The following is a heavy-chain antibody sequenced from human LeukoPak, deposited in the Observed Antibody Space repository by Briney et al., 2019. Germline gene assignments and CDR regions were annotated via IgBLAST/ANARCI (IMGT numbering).Heavy chain of an antibody. CDR1: GDSVSSNSAA. Sequence: SQTLSLTCAISGDSVSSNSAAWNWIRQSPSRGLEWLGRTYYRSKWYNDYAVSVKSRITINPDTSKNQFSLQLNSVTPEDTAVYYCARGSGVSRMTAMVFYYGMDVWGQGTTVTVSS. V-gene: IGHV6-1*01. CDR3: ARGSGVSRMTAMVFYYGMDV. CDR2: TYYRSKWYN. D-gene: IGHD5-18*01. J-gene: IGHJ6*02.